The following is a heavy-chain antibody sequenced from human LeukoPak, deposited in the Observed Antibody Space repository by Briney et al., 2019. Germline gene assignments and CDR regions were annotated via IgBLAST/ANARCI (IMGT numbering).Heavy chain of an antibody. Sequence: PGGSLRLSCAASGFTFSSYSMNWVRQAPGKGLEWVSAISGSGGSTYYADSVKGRVNISRDNSKNTLYLQMNSLRAEDTAVYYCAKDFYDSSGYYFYPGPFDYWGQGTLVTVSS. CDR2: ISGSGGST. V-gene: IGHV3-23*01. CDR3: AKDFYDSSGYYFYPGPFDY. J-gene: IGHJ4*02. D-gene: IGHD3-22*01. CDR1: GFTFSSYS.